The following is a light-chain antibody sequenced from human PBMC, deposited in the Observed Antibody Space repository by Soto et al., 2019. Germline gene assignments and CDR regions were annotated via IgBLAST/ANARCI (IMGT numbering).Light chain of an antibody. Sequence: DIVLTQSPATLSLSPGERATLSCRASPSVANFVAWYQQKPGQAPRLLIYGAFNRATGIPARFSGSGSGTEFTLTINSLEPEDFAVYYCQQRSNWPSITFGQGTRLEI. J-gene: IGKJ5*01. CDR3: QQRSNWPSIT. CDR1: PSVANF. V-gene: IGKV3-11*01. CDR2: GAF.